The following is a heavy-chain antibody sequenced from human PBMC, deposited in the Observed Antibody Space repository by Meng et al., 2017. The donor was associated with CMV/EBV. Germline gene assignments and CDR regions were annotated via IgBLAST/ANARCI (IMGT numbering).Heavy chain of an antibody. Sequence: ASVKVSCKASGYTFTGYYMHWVRQAPGQGLEWMGWINPNSGGTNYAQKFQGRVTMTRDTSISTAYMELSRLRSDDTAVYYRARDRSSSDSYNWFDPWGQGTLVTVSS. V-gene: IGHV1-2*02. CDR1: GYTFTGYY. CDR2: INPNSGGT. CDR3: ARDRSSSDSYNWFDP. J-gene: IGHJ5*02. D-gene: IGHD6-6*01.